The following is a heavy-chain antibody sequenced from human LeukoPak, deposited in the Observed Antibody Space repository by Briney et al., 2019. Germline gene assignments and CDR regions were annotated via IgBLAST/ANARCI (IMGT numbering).Heavy chain of an antibody. D-gene: IGHD1-20*01. CDR2: IYYSGST. V-gene: IGHV4-59*01. J-gene: IGHJ5*01. Sequence: SETLSLTCTVSGGSISSYYWSWIRQPPGKGLEWVGYIYYSGSTNYNPSLKSRVTISVDTSKNQCSLKLSSVTAADTAVYYCARDGITGPRFYNWFYPWSQRSLVTVSS. CDR3: ARDGITGPRFYNWFYP. CDR1: GGSISSYY.